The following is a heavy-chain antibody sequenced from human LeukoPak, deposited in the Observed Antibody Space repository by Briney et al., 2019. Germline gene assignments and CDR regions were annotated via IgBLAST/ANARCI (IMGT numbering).Heavy chain of an antibody. D-gene: IGHD6-13*01. J-gene: IGHJ4*02. CDR2: IYYSGST. Sequence: PSETLSLTCTVSGGSISSGDYYWSWIRQPPGKGLEWIGYIYYSGSTYYNPPLKSRVTISVDTSKNQFSLKLSSVTAADTAVYYCARVYSSSWYVDYWGQGTLVTVSS. V-gene: IGHV4-30-4*08. CDR3: ARVYSSSWYVDY. CDR1: GGSISSGDYY.